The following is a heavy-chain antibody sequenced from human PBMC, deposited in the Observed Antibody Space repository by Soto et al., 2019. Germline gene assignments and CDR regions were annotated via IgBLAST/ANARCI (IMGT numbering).Heavy chain of an antibody. V-gene: IGHV4-34*01. CDR2: INHSGST. CDR1: GGSFSGYY. Sequence: PSETLSLTCAVYGGSFSGYYWSWIRQPPGKGLEWIGEINHSGSTNYNPSLKSRVTISVDTSKNQFSLKLSSVTAADTAVYYCARGAENIAVAGSKNWFDPWGQGTLVTVSS. J-gene: IGHJ5*02. D-gene: IGHD6-19*01. CDR3: ARGAENIAVAGSKNWFDP.